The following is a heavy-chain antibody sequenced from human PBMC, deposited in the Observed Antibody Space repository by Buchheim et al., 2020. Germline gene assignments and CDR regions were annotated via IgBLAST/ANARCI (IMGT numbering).Heavy chain of an antibody. J-gene: IGHJ4*02. CDR3: ARDRPNRSTAYSSSWYGVLYYFDY. CDR1: GFTFSSYW. D-gene: IGHD6-13*01. V-gene: IGHV3-7*05. Sequence: EVQLVESGGGLVQPGGSLRLSCAASGFTFSSYWMSWVRQAPGKGLEWVANIKQDGSEKYYVDSVKGRFTISRDNAKNSLYLQMNSLRAEDTAVYYCARDRPNRSTAYSSSWYGVLYYFDYWGQGTL. CDR2: IKQDGSEK.